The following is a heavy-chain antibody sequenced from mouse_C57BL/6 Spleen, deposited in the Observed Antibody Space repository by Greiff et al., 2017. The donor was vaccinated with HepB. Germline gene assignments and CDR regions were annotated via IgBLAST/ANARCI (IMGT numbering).Heavy chain of an antibody. CDR2: IDPEDGDT. V-gene: IGHV14-1*01. Sequence: EVQLQQSGAELVRPGASVKLSCTASGFNIKDYYMHWVKQRPEQGLEWIGRIDPEDGDTEYAPKFQGKATMTADTSSNTAYLQLSSLTSEDTAVYYCTTVVAHYYAMDYWGQGTSVTVSS. D-gene: IGHD1-1*01. CDR1: GFNIKDYY. J-gene: IGHJ4*01. CDR3: TTVVAHYYAMDY.